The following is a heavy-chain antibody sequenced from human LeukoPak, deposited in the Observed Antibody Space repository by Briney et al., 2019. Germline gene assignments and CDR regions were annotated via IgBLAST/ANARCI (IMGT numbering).Heavy chain of an antibody. CDR2: ISADKTNT. CDR1: GYTFSSYG. J-gene: IGHJ4*02. D-gene: IGHD6-19*01. Sequence: ASVKVSCKASGYTFSSYGIGWVRQAPGQGLEWMGWISADKTNTNYAQNLQGRVTVTTDTSTTTAYMELRSLRSDGTAVYYCARRAAVVGPLYYFDNWGQGTLVTVPS. CDR3: ARRAAVVGPLYYFDN. V-gene: IGHV1-18*01.